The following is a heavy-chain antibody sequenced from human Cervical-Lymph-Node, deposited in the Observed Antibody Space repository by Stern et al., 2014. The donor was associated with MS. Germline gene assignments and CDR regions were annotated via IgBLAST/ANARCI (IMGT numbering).Heavy chain of an antibody. J-gene: IGHJ6*02. CDR3: ARLPQSRRRDV. CDR2: IYPSGST. CDR1: GGSISSGDYY. V-gene: IGHV4-31*03. Sequence: QVQLVESGPGLVKTSQTLSLACNVSGGSISSGDYYWSWIRQHPGKGLEWIGHIYPSGSTFQSPSLKSRLSISIDTSKNQFSLTLTSVTAADTAVYYCARLPQSRRRDVWGHGTTVTVSS.